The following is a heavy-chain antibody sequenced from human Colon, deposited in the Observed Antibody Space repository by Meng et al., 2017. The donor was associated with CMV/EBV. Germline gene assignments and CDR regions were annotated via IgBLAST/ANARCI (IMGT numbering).Heavy chain of an antibody. CDR3: ARGYGPIHSEYNFDY. CDR1: GESVSSNSAA. CDR2: TFYRSKWSN. Sequence: QVQLQQSGPGLVKRSQTLSLTCASSGESVSSNSAAWNWIRQSPSRGLEWLGRTFYRSKWSNEYAVSVKSRITINPDTSKNQFFLQLNSVTPEDTAVYYCARGYGPIHSEYNFDYWGQGTLVTVSS. V-gene: IGHV6-1*01. J-gene: IGHJ4*02. D-gene: IGHD1-26*01.